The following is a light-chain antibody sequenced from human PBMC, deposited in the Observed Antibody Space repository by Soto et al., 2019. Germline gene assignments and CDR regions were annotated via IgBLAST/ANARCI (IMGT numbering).Light chain of an antibody. V-gene: IGLV2-14*01. Sequence: QSVLTQPASVSGSPGQSITISCTGTSSDVGAYIYVSWYQHHPGKAPKVMIYEVTNRPSGVSDRFSGSKSGNTASLTISGLQAEDEADYYCSSYAGNNKFVFGTGTKVTVL. CDR1: SSDVGAYIY. J-gene: IGLJ1*01. CDR2: EVT. CDR3: SSYAGNNKFV.